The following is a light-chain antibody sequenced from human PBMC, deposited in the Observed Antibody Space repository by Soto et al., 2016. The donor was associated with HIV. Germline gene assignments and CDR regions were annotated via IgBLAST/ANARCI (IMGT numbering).Light chain of an antibody. CDR2: AAS. V-gene: IGKV1-39*01. CDR3: QQTYTNAWA. J-gene: IGKJ1*01. CDR1: QSVSNA. Sequence: DIQMTQSPSSLSASVGDRVTITCRASQSVSNALNWYQEKPGKAPNLLIYAASSLQSGVPSRFSGSGSGTDFTLTISSLQPEDFATYYCQQTYTNAWAFGQGTKVEMK.